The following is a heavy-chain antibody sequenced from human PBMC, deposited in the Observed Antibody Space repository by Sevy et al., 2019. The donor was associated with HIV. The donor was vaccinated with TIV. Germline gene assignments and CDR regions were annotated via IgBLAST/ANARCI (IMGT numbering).Heavy chain of an antibody. Sequence: GGSLRLSCAASGFTFSNYYMNWVRQGPGKGLVWVARLNGDGSDINYADSVRGRFTTSRDNTKNTLYLQMSSLRGEDTAVYYCFVRIRDSSEIDYWGQGTLVTVSS. V-gene: IGHV3-74*01. CDR2: LNGDGSDI. J-gene: IGHJ4*02. D-gene: IGHD6-6*01. CDR1: GFTFSNYY. CDR3: FVRIRDSSEIDY.